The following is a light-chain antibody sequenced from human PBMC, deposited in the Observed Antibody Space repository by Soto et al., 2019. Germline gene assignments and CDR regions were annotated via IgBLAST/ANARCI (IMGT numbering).Light chain of an antibody. CDR2: DAS. V-gene: IGKV3-11*01. CDR1: QSVSSY. Sequence: EIVLTQSPATLSLSPGERATLSCRASQSVSSYLAWYQQKPGQAPRLLIYDASNRATGIPARFSGSGSGTDFTLTISGLEPEDFAVYYCQHRSNWPSFGPGTKVDIK. CDR3: QHRSNWPS. J-gene: IGKJ3*01.